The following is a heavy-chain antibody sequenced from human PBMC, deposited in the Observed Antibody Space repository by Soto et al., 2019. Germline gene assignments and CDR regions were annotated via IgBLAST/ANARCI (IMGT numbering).Heavy chain of an antibody. Sequence: QVQLQESGPGLVKPSGTLSLTCAVSGGSISSSNWWSWVRQPPGKGLEWIGEIYHSGSTNYIPSLMSRVTISVDKSKHQLSLKLSSVTAADTAVYYCARIAAAGTNFVYWGQGTLVTVSS. J-gene: IGHJ4*02. D-gene: IGHD6-13*01. CDR1: GGSISSSNW. CDR2: IYHSGST. CDR3: ARIAAAGTNFVY. V-gene: IGHV4-4*02.